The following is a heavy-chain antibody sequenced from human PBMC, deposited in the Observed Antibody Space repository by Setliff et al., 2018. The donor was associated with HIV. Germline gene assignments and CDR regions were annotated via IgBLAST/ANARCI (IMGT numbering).Heavy chain of an antibody. J-gene: IGHJ4*02. CDR1: GYAFSNHG. V-gene: IGHV1-18*01. CDR2: ISALNENT. Sequence: GASVKVSCKTSGYAFSNHGITWLRQAPGQGLEWMGWISALNENTNYAQRFHDRVTMAIDTFTNTAYMELSSLSSEDTAVYYCAREDYGDYQTLSGTEATDWGQGTLVTVSS. D-gene: IGHD4-17*01. CDR3: AREDYGDYQTLSGTEATD.